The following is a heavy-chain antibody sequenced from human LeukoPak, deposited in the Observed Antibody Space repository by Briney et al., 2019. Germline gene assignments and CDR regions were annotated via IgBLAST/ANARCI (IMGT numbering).Heavy chain of an antibody. V-gene: IGHV1-46*01. J-gene: IGHJ4*02. D-gene: IGHD1-14*01. CDR3: ARQSVRPGASPLFDY. CDR2: INPSGGST. Sequence: ASVKVSCKPSGYTFSSYYMHWVRQAPGQGLEWIGIINPSGGSTTYAQKFQGRVTVTSDTSTSTGYMELSSLRSEDTAVYYCARQSVRPGASPLFDYWGQGTLVTVSS. CDR1: GYTFSSYY.